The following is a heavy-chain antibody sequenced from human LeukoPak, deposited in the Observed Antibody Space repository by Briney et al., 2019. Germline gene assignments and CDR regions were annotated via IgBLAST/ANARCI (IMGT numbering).Heavy chain of an antibody. V-gene: IGHV3-21*01. J-gene: IGHJ4*02. CDR3: ARDLGMVGSSWDFDY. CDR2: ISSSSSYI. CDR1: GFTFRSYS. D-gene: IGHD6-13*01. Sequence: GGSLRLSCAASGFTFRSYSMNWVRQAPGKGLEWVSSISSSSSYIYYADSVKGRFTISRDNAKNSLYLQMNSLRAEDTAVYYCARDLGMVGSSWDFDYWGQGTLVTVSS.